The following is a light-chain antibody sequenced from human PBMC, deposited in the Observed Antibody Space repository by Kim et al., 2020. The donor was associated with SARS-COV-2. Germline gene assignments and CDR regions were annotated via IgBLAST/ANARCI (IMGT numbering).Light chain of an antibody. J-gene: IGLJ1*01. CDR1: KLGDRY. Sequence: SVSPGQTASITCSGDKLGDRYACWYQQKAGQSPVLVIYQGSKRPSGIPERFSGSYSGNTATLTISGTQAMDEADYYCLAWDSSTYVFGTGTKVTVL. CDR2: QGS. CDR3: LAWDSSTYV. V-gene: IGLV3-1*01.